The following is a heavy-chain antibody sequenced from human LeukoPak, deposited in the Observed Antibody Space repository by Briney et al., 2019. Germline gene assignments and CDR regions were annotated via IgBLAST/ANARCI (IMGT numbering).Heavy chain of an antibody. D-gene: IGHD4-23*01. CDR3: ARDKVVSHTFDY. J-gene: IGHJ4*02. CDR1: GFTFSSYW. CDR2: INSDGSST. Sequence: PGGSLRLSCAASGFTFSSYWMHWVRQAPGKGLVWVSRINSDGSSTSYSDSVKGRFTISRDNAKNTLYLQMNSLRAEDTAVYYCARDKVVSHTFDYWGQGTLVTVSS. V-gene: IGHV3-74*01.